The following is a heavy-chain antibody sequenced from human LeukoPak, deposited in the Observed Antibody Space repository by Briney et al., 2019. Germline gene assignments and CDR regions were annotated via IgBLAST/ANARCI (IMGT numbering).Heavy chain of an antibody. Sequence: GGSLRLSCAASGFTFSGSAMHWVRQAPGKGLVWVSRIKSDGSGTTYADSVQGRFTMSRDNAKNTLYLQMNSLRAEDSAMYYCARGQQWLKDYWGQGTLVTVSS. J-gene: IGHJ4*02. CDR1: GFTFSGSA. CDR2: IKSDGSGT. D-gene: IGHD6-19*01. CDR3: ARGQQWLKDY. V-gene: IGHV3-74*01.